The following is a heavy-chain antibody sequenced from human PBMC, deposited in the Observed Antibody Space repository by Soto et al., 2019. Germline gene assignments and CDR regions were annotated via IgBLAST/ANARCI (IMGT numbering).Heavy chain of an antibody. CDR2: INWNGGST. CDR1: GFTFDDYG. CDR3: ARDAGGYDSSGYYHYAPDY. Sequence: GGSLRLSCAASGFTFDDYGMSWVRQAPGKGLEWVSGINWNGGSTGYADSVKGRFTISRDNAKNSLYLQMNSLRAEDTALYYCARDAGGYDSSGYYHYAPDYWGQGTLVTVSS. V-gene: IGHV3-20*04. J-gene: IGHJ4*02. D-gene: IGHD3-22*01.